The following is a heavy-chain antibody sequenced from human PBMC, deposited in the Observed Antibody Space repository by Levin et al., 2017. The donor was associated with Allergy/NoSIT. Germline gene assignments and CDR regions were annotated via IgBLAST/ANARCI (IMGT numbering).Heavy chain of an antibody. V-gene: IGHV3-30*04. J-gene: IGHJ4*02. CDR2: ISYDGSNK. Sequence: PGGSLRLSCAASGFTFSSYAMHWVRQAPGKGLEWVAVISYDGSNKYYADSVKGRFTISRDNSKNTLYLQMNSLRAEDTAVYYCARDGIAAAGYPDGETFDYWGQGTLVTVSS. CDR3: ARDGIAAAGYPDGETFDY. CDR1: GFTFSSYA. D-gene: IGHD6-13*01.